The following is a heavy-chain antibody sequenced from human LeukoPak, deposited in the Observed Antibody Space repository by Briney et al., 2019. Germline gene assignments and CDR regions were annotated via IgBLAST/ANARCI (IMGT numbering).Heavy chain of an antibody. CDR1: GYTLTELS. J-gene: IGHJ3*02. D-gene: IGHD5-24*01. Sequence: ASVKVSCKVSGYTLTELSMHWVRQAPGKGLEWMGGFDPEDGETIYAQKFQGRVTMTEDTSTDTAYMELSSLRSEDTAVYYCATGDGFEGAFDIWGQGTMVTVSS. CDR2: FDPEDGET. CDR3: ATGDGFEGAFDI. V-gene: IGHV1-24*01.